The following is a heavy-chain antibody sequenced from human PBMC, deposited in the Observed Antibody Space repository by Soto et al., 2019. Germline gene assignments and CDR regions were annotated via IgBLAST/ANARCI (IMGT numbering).Heavy chain of an antibody. CDR1: GGSFSGYY. CDR2: INHSGST. D-gene: IGHD6-6*01. V-gene: IGHV4-34*01. CDR3: ARRGIAARRALHY. J-gene: IGHJ4*02. Sequence: PSETLSLTCAVYGGSFSGYYWSWIRQPPGKGLEWIGEINHSGSTNYNPSLKSRVTISVDTSKNQFSLKLSSVTAADTAVYYWARRGIAARRALHYWGQGTLVTVSS.